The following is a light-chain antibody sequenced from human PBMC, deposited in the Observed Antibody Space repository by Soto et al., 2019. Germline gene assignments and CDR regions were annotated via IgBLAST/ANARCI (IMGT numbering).Light chain of an antibody. V-gene: IGKV1-39*01. CDR3: QQSHSTPYT. CDR2: AAS. Sequence: DIQMTQSPSSLSASVGDRVTITCRASQSISSYLNWYQHKPGEAPKLLIYAASSLQSGVPSRFSGSGSGTDFTLTISSLQPEDFATYYCQQSHSTPYTFGRGTKLELK. CDR1: QSISSY. J-gene: IGKJ2*01.